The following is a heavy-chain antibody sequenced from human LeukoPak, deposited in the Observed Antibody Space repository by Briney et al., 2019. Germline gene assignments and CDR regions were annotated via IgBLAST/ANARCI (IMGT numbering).Heavy chain of an antibody. D-gene: IGHD3-10*01. Sequence: ASVKVSCKASGYTFTSYAMNWVRQAPGQGLEWMGWINTNTGNPTYAQGFTGRFVFSLDTSASTAYLQISSLKAEDTAVYYCARDVYRITMVRGLNWFDPWGQGTLVTVSS. J-gene: IGHJ5*02. CDR2: INTNTGNP. CDR3: ARDVYRITMVRGLNWFDP. V-gene: IGHV7-4-1*02. CDR1: GYTFTSYA.